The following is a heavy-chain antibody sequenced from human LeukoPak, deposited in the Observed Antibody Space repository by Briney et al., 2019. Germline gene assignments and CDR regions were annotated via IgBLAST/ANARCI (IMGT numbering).Heavy chain of an antibody. V-gene: IGHV1-46*01. J-gene: IGHJ4*02. CDR1: GYTFTSYY. Sequence: ASAKVSCKASGYTFTSYYIHWVRQTPGQGLEWMGIINPGDRSTTYAQKFQGRVTMTRDTSTSTVYMELSSLRSDDTAVYYCARAGDRTGYYLGSRFDYWGQGTLVTVSS. D-gene: IGHD3/OR15-3a*01. CDR3: ARAGDRTGYYLGSRFDY. CDR2: INPGDRST.